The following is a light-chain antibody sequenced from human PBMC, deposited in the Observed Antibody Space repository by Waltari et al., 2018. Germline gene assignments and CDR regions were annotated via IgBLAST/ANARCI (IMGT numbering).Light chain of an antibody. J-gene: IGKJ1*01. CDR3: QHYVSLPVT. CDR1: QSVIRA. V-gene: IGKV3-20*01. CDR2: GAS. Sequence: EIVLTQSPGTLSLSPGERATLSCRASQSVIRALAWYQQNPGQAPRPLIYGASNRATGIPDRLSGSWSGTDFSLIISRLEPEDFAVYYCQHYVSLPVTFGQGTKVEIK.